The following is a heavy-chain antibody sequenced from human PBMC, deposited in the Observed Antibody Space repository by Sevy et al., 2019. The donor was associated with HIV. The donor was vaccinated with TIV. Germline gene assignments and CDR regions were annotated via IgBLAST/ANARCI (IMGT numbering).Heavy chain of an antibody. CDR1: GFSFRNFG. J-gene: IGHJ6*02. CDR3: AKRGGHDTSGYVSYYYYGMDV. D-gene: IGHD3-22*01. V-gene: IGHV3-30*18. Sequence: GGSLRLSCAASGFSFRNFGMHWVRQAPGKGLEWLALISFDGDTRYYGDSVKGRFTISRDNSKNTLYLQMNSLRVEESAVLYCAKRGGHDTSGYVSYYYYGMDVWGQGTTVTVSS. CDR2: ISFDGDTR.